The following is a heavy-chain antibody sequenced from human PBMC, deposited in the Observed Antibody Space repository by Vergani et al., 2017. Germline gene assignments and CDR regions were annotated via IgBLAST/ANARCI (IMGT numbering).Heavy chain of an antibody. CDR2: IIHSGST. CDR3: ARWASRAAGPYWDFDF. J-gene: IGHJ2*01. Sequence: QVQLQQWGAGLLKPSETLSLTCAVYGGSFSGYYWSWIRQPPGKGLEWIGEIIHSGSTNYNPSLKGRVTISVDTSKTQFSLKLSSVTAAATAVDYCARWASRAAGPYWDFDFWGRGTLVTVSS. V-gene: IGHV4-34*12. CDR1: GGSFSGYY. D-gene: IGHD6-13*01.